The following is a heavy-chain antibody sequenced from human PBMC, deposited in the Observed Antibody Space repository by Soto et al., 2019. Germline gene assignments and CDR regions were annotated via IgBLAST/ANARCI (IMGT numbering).Heavy chain of an antibody. CDR2: INHSGST. J-gene: IGHJ4*02. Sequence: SETLSLTCAVYGGSFSGYYWSWIRQPPGKGLEWIGEINHSGSTNYNPSLKSRVTISVDTSKNQFSLKLSSVTAADTAVYYCATQTTLGYWGQGTLVTVS. V-gene: IGHV4-34*01. CDR1: GGSFSGYY. CDR3: ATQTTLGY. D-gene: IGHD4-17*01.